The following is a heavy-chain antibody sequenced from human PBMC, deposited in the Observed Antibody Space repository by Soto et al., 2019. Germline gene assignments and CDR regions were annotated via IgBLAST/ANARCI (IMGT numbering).Heavy chain of an antibody. D-gene: IGHD4-17*01. CDR3: AHSPVSYGDYVK. CDR2: IYWDDDK. CDR1: GFSLSTSGVG. Sequence: QITLMESGPTLVKPTQTLTLTCTFSGFSLSTSGVGVGWIRQPPGKALEWLALIYWDDDKRYSPSLKSRLTITKDTSNSKVVLTMTNMNPVDTATYDCAHSPVSYGDYVKWGQGTLVAVSS. J-gene: IGHJ4*02. V-gene: IGHV2-5*02.